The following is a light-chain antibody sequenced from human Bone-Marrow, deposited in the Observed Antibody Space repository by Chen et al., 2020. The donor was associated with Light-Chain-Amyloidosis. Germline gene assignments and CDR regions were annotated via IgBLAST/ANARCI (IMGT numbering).Light chain of an antibody. Sequence: QSALTQPASVSWSPGQSITISCTGTSSDIGTYNFVSWYQLHPGKAPKLIIFELNNRPSGISTRFSGSKSGNTASLTISGLQAEDEADYFCSSYTSSRTLFVFGSGTKVTVL. CDR1: SSDIGTYNF. CDR3: SSYTSSRTLFV. J-gene: IGLJ1*01. CDR2: ELN. V-gene: IGLV2-14*01.